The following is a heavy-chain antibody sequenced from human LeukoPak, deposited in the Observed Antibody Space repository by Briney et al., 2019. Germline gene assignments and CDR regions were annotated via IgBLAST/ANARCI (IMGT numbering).Heavy chain of an antibody. CDR1: GYSFATYW. Sequence: GESLKISCKGIGYSFATYWIGWVRQLPGKGMEWMGVIYPGDSRTRYNPSFEGQVTISVDKSINTAYLQWVGLKASDSAMYYCACRDLTTTWSYPWGQGTLVTVSS. J-gene: IGHJ5*02. D-gene: IGHD1-14*01. CDR3: ACRDLTTTWSYP. CDR2: IYPGDSRT. V-gene: IGHV5-51*01.